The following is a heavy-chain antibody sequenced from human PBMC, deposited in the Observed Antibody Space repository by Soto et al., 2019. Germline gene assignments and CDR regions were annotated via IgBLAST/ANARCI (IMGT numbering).Heavy chain of an antibody. CDR3: ARGGERRPTVS. CDR1: DGSIDSGGYY. D-gene: IGHD3-16*01. V-gene: IGHV4-31*03. Sequence: QVQLQESGPGLVKPSQTLSLTCTVSDGSIDSGGYYWSWIRQHPGKGLEWIGYIYYSGSTYYNPSLKSRVTISVDTSKNQFSLRLSSVTAADTAVYYCARGGERRPTVSWGQGTLVTVSS. CDR2: IYYSGST. J-gene: IGHJ5*02.